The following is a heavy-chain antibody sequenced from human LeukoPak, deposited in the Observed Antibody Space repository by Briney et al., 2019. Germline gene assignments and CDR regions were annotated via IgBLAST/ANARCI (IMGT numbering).Heavy chain of an antibody. CDR3: ARTTFSVDGGAFDI. J-gene: IGHJ3*02. CDR2: ISSSGSTI. V-gene: IGHV3-48*03. Sequence: GGSLRLSCAASGFTFSSYEMNWVRQAPGKGLEWVSYISSSGSTIYYADSVKGRFTISRDNAKNSLYLQMNSLRAEDTAVYYYARTTFSVDGGAFDIWGQGTMVTVSS. D-gene: IGHD3-16*01. CDR1: GFTFSSYE.